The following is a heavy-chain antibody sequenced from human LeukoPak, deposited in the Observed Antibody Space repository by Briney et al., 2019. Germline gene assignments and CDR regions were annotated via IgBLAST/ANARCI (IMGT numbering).Heavy chain of an antibody. D-gene: IGHD2-8*02. Sequence: EASVTVSCKASGYTFTTYDINWVRQATGRGLEWLGWMSPNNGHTGYAQKFQGRVTLTRDTSINTAYMELSSLTSEDTAVYYCARNPYGTGHFDPWGQGSLVTDSS. J-gene: IGHJ5*02. V-gene: IGHV1-8*01. CDR2: MSPNNGHT. CDR3: ARNPYGTGHFDP. CDR1: GYTFTTYD.